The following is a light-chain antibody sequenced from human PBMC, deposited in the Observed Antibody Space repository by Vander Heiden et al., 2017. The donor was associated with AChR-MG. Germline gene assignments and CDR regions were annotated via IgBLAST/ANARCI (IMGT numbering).Light chain of an antibody. CDR3: SSYTSSSTPAV. J-gene: IGLJ7*01. V-gene: IGLV2-14*01. CDR1: RRDVGCYNY. Sequence: QSALTQPASVSGSPGQSLTISCTGTRRDVGCYNYVSWYQQHPAKAPKLMIYDVSNRPSGVSNRFSGSKSGNTASLTISGLQAEDEADYYCSSYTSSSTPAVFGGGTKLTVL. CDR2: DVS.